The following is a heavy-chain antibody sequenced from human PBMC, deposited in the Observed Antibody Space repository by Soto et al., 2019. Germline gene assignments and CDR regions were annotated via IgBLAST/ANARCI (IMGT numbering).Heavy chain of an antibody. CDR1: GGTFSSYA. V-gene: IGHV1-69*12. D-gene: IGHD2-15*01. Sequence: QVQLVQSGAEVKKPGSSVKVSCKASGGTFSSYAISWVRQAPGQGLEWMGGIIPIFGTANYAQKFQGRVTNTADATTSTAYMELSSLRSEDTAVYSCARESRYCSGGSCYSLPHIDYWGQGTLVTVSS. CDR3: ARESRYCSGGSCYSLPHIDY. CDR2: IIPIFGTA. J-gene: IGHJ4*02.